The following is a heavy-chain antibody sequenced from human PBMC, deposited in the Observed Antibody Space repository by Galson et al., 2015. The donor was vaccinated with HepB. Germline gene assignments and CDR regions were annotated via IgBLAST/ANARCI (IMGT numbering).Heavy chain of an antibody. CDR1: GFTFSSYA. J-gene: IGHJ4*02. D-gene: IGHD6-13*01. Sequence: SLRLSCAASGFTFSSYAMSWVRQAPGKGLEWVSAISGSGGSTYYADSVKGRFTISRDNSKNTLYLQMNSLRAEDTAVYYCAKDHSSSWYLIDYWGQGTLVTVSS. CDR2: ISGSGGST. CDR3: AKDHSSSWYLIDY. V-gene: IGHV3-23*01.